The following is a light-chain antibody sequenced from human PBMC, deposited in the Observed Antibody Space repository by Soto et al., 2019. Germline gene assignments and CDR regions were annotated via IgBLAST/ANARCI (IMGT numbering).Light chain of an antibody. CDR3: QQRSNWPPIFT. J-gene: IGKJ3*01. CDR2: AAS. CDR1: QGISSY. Sequence: IQLTQSPSSLSASVGDRVTITCRASQGISSYLAWYQQKPGKAPKLLIYAASTLQSGVPSRFSGSGSGTDFTLTISSLQPEDFATYYCQQRSNWPPIFTFGPGTKVDIK. V-gene: IGKV1-9*01.